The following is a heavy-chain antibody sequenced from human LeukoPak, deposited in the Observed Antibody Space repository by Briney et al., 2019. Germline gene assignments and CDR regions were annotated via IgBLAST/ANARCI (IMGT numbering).Heavy chain of an antibody. J-gene: IGHJ4*02. V-gene: IGHV3-23*01. CDR3: AKGYYDYVWGSYYFDY. D-gene: IGHD3-16*01. CDR1: GFTFSSYA. CDR2: ISGSGGST. Sequence: GGSLRLSCAASGFTFSSYARSWVCQAPGKGLEWVSAISGSGGSTYYADSVKGRFTLSRDNSRDPLYLQMYSLRAKDTAVYYCAKGYYDYVWGSYYFDYWGQGTLVTVSS.